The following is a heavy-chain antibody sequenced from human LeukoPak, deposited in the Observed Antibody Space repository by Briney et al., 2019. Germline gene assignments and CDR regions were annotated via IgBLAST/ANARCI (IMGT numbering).Heavy chain of an antibody. CDR2: IYYSGST. D-gene: IGHD3-22*01. CDR3: ARDRVYYDSSGYDD. CDR1: GGPISSYY. V-gene: IGHV4-59*01. J-gene: IGHJ4*02. Sequence: SETLSLTCTVSGGPISSYYWSWIRQPPGKGLEWIGYIYYSGSTNYNPSLKSRVTISVDTSKNQFSLKLSSVTAADTAVYYCARDRVYYDSSGYDDWGQGTLVTVSS.